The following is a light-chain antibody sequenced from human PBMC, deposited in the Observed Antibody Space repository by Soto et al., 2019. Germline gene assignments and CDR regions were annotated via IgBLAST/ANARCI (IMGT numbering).Light chain of an antibody. CDR3: QSYDSSLSGSV. CDR1: HSNIGINH. CDR2: GNH. Sequence: QSALTQPPPASGTPGQRVAISCSGSHSNIGINHVNWYQQLPGTAPKLLIYGNHQRPSGVPDRFSGSRSGTSASLAISGLQSEDEADYYCQSYDSSLSGSVFGTGTKVTVL. J-gene: IGLJ1*01. V-gene: IGLV1-44*01.